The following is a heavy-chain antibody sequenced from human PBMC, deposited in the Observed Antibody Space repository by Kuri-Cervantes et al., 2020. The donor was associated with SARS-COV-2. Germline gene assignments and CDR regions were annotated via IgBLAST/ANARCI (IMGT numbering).Heavy chain of an antibody. CDR1: GGSISSSLYY. CDR3: ARVDCSAGTCYRRSFDY. V-gene: IGHV4-39*01. CDR2: IYYSGST. Sequence: SETLSLTCTVSGGSISSSLYYWGWVRQPPGQGLEWIGSIYYSGSTYYNPSLNSRVTISVDTSKNQFSLKLTSVTAADTAVYYCARVDCSAGTCYRRSFDYWGRGTLVTVSS. J-gene: IGHJ4*02. D-gene: IGHD2-15*01.